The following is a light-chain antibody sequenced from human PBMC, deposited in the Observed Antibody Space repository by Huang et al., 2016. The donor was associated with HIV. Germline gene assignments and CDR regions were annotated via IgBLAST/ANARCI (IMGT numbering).Light chain of an antibody. Sequence: EIVMTQSPATLSVSPGERAILSCRASQSVRSNLAWYQHKPGQAPRLLIYGASTRATGIPARFSGSGSVTEFTLTISSLQSEDFAVYYCQQYNNWPPYTFGQGTNLEIK. CDR2: GAS. J-gene: IGKJ2*01. CDR1: QSVRSN. CDR3: QQYNNWPPYT. V-gene: IGKV3-15*01.